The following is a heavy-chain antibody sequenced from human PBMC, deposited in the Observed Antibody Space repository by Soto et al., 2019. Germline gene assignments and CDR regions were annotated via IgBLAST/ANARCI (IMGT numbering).Heavy chain of an antibody. Sequence: QVQLQESGPGLLKPSETLSLTCTVSGGSISTYSWSWIRQPPGKGLEWIGYISYSGSTNYNPSLKSLVTISVDTSKNQFSLKLGSVTAADTAVYYCARVGIGYSGYEAVWGPGTTVTVSS. D-gene: IGHD5-12*01. V-gene: IGHV4-59*01. CDR2: ISYSGST. CDR1: GGSISTYS. J-gene: IGHJ6*02. CDR3: ARVGIGYSGYEAV.